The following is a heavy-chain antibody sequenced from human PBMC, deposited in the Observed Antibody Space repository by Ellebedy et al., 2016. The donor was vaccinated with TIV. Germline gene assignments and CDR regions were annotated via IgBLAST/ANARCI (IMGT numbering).Heavy chain of an antibody. J-gene: IGHJ1*01. CDR3: AKDIGGWGPKYFQH. CDR1: GFTFDDYA. D-gene: IGHD6-19*01. Sequence: GGSLRLXCAASGFTFDDYAMHWVRQAPGKGLEWVSGISWNSGSIGYADSVKGRFTISRDNAKNSLYLQMNSLRAEDTALYYCAKDIGGWGPKYFQHWGQGTLVTVSS. CDR2: ISWNSGSI. V-gene: IGHV3-9*01.